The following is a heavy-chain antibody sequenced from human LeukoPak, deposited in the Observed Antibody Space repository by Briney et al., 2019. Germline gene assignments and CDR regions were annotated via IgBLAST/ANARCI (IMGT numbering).Heavy chain of an antibody. CDR3: ARDLGATATNWFDP. V-gene: IGHV1-8*03. D-gene: IGHD6-13*01. CDR1: GYTFTSHD. Sequence: ASVKVSCKASGYTFTSHDINWVRQATGQGLEWMGWMNPNSGNTGYAQKFQGRVTFTRDTSISTAYMELSSLRSEDTAVYYCARDLGATATNWFDPWGQGTLVTVSS. J-gene: IGHJ5*02. CDR2: MNPNSGNT.